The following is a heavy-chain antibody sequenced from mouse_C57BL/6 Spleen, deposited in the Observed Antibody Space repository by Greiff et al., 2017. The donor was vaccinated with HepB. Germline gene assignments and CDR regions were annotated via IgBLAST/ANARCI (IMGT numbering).Heavy chain of an antibody. D-gene: IGHD1-1*01. Sequence: EVMLVESEGGLVQPGSSMKLSCTASGFTFSDYYMAWVRQVPEKGLEWVANINYDGSSTYYLDSLKSRFIISRDNAKNILYLQMSSLKSEDTATYYCARDEGGYYGSSPAWFAYWGQGTLVTVSA. J-gene: IGHJ3*01. CDR2: INYDGSST. CDR1: GFTFSDYY. V-gene: IGHV5-16*01. CDR3: ARDEGGYYGSSPAWFAY.